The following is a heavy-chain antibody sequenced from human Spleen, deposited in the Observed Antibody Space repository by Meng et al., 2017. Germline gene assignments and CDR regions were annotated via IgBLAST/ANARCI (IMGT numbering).Heavy chain of an antibody. Sequence: GESLKISCVASGFTFSNYWMSWVRQAPGKGLEWVANIKEDGSEKYYVDSVKGRFTISRDNAKNSLYLQMNNMRADDTALYYCAKDKGGYCSGGSCYSSNTFDYWGQGTLVNGAS. CDR3: AKDKGGYCSGGSCYSSNTFDY. D-gene: IGHD2-15*01. V-gene: IGHV3-7*03. CDR2: IKEDGSEK. J-gene: IGHJ4*02. CDR1: GFTFSNYW.